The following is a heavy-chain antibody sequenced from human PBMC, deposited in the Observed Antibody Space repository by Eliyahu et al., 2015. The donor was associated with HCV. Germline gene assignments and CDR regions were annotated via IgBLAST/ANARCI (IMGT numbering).Heavy chain of an antibody. CDR3: TRQAFKKRITMVRGVITGFDY. CDR2: IRSKAYGGTT. V-gene: IGHV3-49*05. Sequence: ESGGGLVKPGRSLRLSCTASGFTFGDYAMSWFRQAPGKGLEWVGFIRSKAYGGTTEYAASVKGRFTISRDDSKSIAYLQMNSLKNEETAVYYCTRQAFKKRITMVRGVITGFDYWGQGTLVTVSS. J-gene: IGHJ4*02. CDR1: GFTFGDYA. D-gene: IGHD3-10*01.